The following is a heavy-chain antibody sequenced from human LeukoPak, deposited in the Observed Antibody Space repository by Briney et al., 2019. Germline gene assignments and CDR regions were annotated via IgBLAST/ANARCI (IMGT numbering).Heavy chain of an antibody. D-gene: IGHD5-24*01. Sequence: GSSVKVSCKASGGTFSSYAISWVRQAPGQGLEWMGRIIPILGIANYAQKFQGRVTITADKSTSTAYMELSSLRSEDTAVYYCARGPSGRWPQSGFDYWGQGTLVTVSS. V-gene: IGHV1-69*04. J-gene: IGHJ4*02. CDR3: ARGPSGRWPQSGFDY. CDR2: IIPILGIA. CDR1: GGTFSSYA.